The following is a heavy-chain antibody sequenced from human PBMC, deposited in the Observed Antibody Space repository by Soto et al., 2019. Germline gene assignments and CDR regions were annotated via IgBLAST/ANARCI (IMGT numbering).Heavy chain of an antibody. D-gene: IGHD3-3*01. CDR1: GFTFSSYG. V-gene: IGHV3-30*18. CDR3: AKDMDVLRFLEWSDGMDV. Sequence: QVQLVESGGGVVQPGRSLRLSCAASGFTFSSYGMHWVRQAPGKGLEWVAVISYDGSNKYYAYSVKGRFTISRDNSKNTLYLQMNSLRAEDTAVYYCAKDMDVLRFLEWSDGMDVWGQGTTVTVSS. J-gene: IGHJ6*02. CDR2: ISYDGSNK.